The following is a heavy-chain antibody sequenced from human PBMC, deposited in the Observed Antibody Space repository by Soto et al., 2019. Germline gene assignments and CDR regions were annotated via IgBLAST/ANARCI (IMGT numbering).Heavy chain of an antibody. CDR2: FDPEDGET. V-gene: IGHV1-24*01. D-gene: IGHD6-6*01. CDR1: GYTLTELS. J-gene: IGHJ5*02. Sequence: ASVKVSCKVSGYTLTELSMHWVRQAPGKGLEWMGGFDPEDGETIYAQKFQGRVTMTEDTSTDTAYMELSSLRSEDTAVYYCATLNPYSSSPAGWFDPWRQGTLVTVSS. CDR3: ATLNPYSSSPAGWFDP.